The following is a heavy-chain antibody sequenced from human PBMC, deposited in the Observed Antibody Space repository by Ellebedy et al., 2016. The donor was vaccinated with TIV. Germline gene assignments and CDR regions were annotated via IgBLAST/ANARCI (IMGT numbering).Heavy chain of an antibody. J-gene: IGHJ4*02. CDR2: FYSGGRT. Sequence: PGGSLRLSCEASGFTVSASYLRLVRRAPGKGLEGVSTFYSGGRTNYADSVTGRFTISRHSSKNMLYLQMNARRLEDTAVYYCASPGYYGPFDHWGRGNLVTVSS. CDR3: ASPGYYGPFDH. CDR1: GFTVSASY. D-gene: IGHD3-16*01. V-gene: IGHV3-53*04.